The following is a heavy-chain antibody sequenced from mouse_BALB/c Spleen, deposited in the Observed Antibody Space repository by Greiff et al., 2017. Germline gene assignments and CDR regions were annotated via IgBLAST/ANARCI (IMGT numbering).Heavy chain of an antibody. CDR2: IWGDGST. V-gene: IGHV2-6-7*01. D-gene: IGHD2-1*01. J-gene: IGHJ4*01. Sequence: QVQLKESGPGLVAPSQSLSITCTVSGFSLTGYGVNWVRQPPGKGLEWLGMIWGDGSTDYNSALKSRLSISKDNSKSQVFLKMNSLQTDDTARYYCAGGGNYGLLYALDYWGQGTSVTVSS. CDR1: GFSLTGYG. CDR3: AGGGNYGLLYALDY.